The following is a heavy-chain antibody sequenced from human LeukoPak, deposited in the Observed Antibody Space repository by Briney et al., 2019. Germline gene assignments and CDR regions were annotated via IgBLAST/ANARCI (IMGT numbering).Heavy chain of an antibody. J-gene: IGHJ4*02. CDR1: GYTFTDYY. V-gene: IGHV1-2*06. CDR3: ARASYSNCATHFDY. CDR2: INPNSGAA. D-gene: IGHD4-11*01. Sequence: VASVKVSCKASGYTFTDYYMHWVRQAPGQGLEWMGRINPNSGAADYAQEFQGRVTMTRDTSINTVYMELSRLRSDDTAVYYCARASYSNCATHFDYWGQGTLVTVSS.